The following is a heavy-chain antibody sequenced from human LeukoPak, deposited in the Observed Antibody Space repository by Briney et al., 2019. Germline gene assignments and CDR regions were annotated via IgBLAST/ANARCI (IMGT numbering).Heavy chain of an antibody. Sequence: PSETLSLTCTVSGGSISTYYRSWIRQPPGKGLEWIGYIYYSGSTNYNPSLKSRVTISVDTSKNQFSLKLSSVTAADTAVYYCASSHTYQPYYFDYWGQGTLVTVSS. J-gene: IGHJ4*02. V-gene: IGHV4-59*01. CDR1: GGSISTYY. CDR3: ASSHTYQPYYFDY. D-gene: IGHD3-16*01. CDR2: IYYSGST.